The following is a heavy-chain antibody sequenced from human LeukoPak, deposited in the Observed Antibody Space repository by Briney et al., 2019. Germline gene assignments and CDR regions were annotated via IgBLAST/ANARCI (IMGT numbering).Heavy chain of an antibody. CDR3: AKVGKAARITGTTSRYYYYYMDV. V-gene: IGHV1-2*02. CDR2: INPSSGRT. Sequence: ASVKVSCKASGYTFTGYYMHWVRQAPGQGLEWMGWINPSSGRTNYAQNFQDRVAMTRDTSISTAYMELSSLRSDDTAVYYCAKVGKAARITGTTSRYYYYYMDVWGRGTTVTISS. CDR1: GYTFTGYY. D-gene: IGHD1-20*01. J-gene: IGHJ6*03.